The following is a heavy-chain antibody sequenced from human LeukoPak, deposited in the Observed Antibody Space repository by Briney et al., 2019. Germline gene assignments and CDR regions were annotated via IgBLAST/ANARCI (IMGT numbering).Heavy chain of an antibody. CDR1: GGSISSSSYY. CDR3: ARHAATYYYYMDV. V-gene: IGHV4-39*01. CDR2: IHYSGST. J-gene: IGHJ6*03. Sequence: PSETLSLTCTVSGGSISSSSYYWGWIRQPPGKGLEWIGSIHYSGSTYYNPSLKSRVTISVDTSKNQFSLKLSSVTAADTAVYYCARHAATYYYYMDVWGKGTTVTISS. D-gene: IGHD2-15*01.